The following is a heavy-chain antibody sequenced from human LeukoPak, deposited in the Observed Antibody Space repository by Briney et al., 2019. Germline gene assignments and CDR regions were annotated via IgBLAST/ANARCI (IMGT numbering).Heavy chain of an antibody. V-gene: IGHV1-2*02. CDR2: INPNSGGT. J-gene: IGHJ4*02. CDR1: GYMFTGYH. Sequence: ASVKVSCKASGYMFTGYHIHWVRQAGGQGPEWMGWINPNSGGTNYAQKFQGRVTMTRDTSITTAYMELNRLTSDDTAVYYCAREGVAGTGLDYWGQGTLVSVSS. CDR3: AREGVAGTGLDY. D-gene: IGHD6-13*01.